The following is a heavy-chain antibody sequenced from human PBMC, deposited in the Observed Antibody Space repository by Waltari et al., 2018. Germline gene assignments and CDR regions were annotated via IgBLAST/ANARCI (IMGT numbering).Heavy chain of an antibody. J-gene: IGHJ4*02. CDR1: GGSISSGDYY. V-gene: IGHV4-31*03. CDR2: INNSGSS. CDR3: ARSPTYYGSGTYYLRPQYYFDY. Sequence: QVQLQESGPGLVKPSQTLSLTCPVSGGSISSGDYYWSWTRQYPGKGLEWIGYINNSGSSSYTPSLRSRLSISVDTSNNQFSLKLTSVTAADTAVYFCARSPTYYGSGTYYLRPQYYFDYWGQGTLVSVSS. D-gene: IGHD3-10*01.